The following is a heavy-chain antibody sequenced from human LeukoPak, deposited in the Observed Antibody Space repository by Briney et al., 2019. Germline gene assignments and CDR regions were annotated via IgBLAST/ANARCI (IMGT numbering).Heavy chain of an antibody. J-gene: IGHJ4*02. Sequence: SETLSLTCTVSGGSVSSGGYYWSWIRQPPGNGLDWIGYIYYSGSNNYNPPLKSRVTISVDTSKNQFSLKLSSVTAADTAVYYCAKGYNYGPFDYWGQGTLVTVSS. CDR3: AKGYNYGPFDY. D-gene: IGHD5-18*01. CDR1: GGSVSSGGYY. V-gene: IGHV4-61*08. CDR2: IYYSGSN.